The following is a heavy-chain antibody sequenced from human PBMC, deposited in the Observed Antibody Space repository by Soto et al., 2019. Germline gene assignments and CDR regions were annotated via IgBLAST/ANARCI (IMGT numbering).Heavy chain of an antibody. CDR1: GFTFDVYA. J-gene: IGHJ4*02. Sequence: EVQLVESGGGWVQPGRSLRLSCAASGFTFDVYAMHWVRQAPGKGLEWVSGINYNRGSAGYADSVKGRFTISRDNAKNSLHLQINSLRAEETAVYYCAKDLSLRGWVYLVVEYWGQGNLFTVSP. CDR2: INYNRGSA. CDR3: AKDLSLRGWVYLVVEY. V-gene: IGHV3-9*01. D-gene: IGHD6-13*01.